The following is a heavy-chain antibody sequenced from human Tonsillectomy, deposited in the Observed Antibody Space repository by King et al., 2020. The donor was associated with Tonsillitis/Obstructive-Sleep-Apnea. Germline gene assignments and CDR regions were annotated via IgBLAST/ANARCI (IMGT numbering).Heavy chain of an antibody. V-gene: IGHV3-9*01. CDR1: GFTFDDYA. Sequence: VQLVESGGGLVQPGRSLRLSCAASGFTFDDYAMHWVRQAPGKGLEWVSGISWNSGSIGYADSVKGRFTIARDNAKNSLYLQMNSLRAEDTALYYCATTLYGDYEGNDAFDIWGQGTMVTVSS. J-gene: IGHJ3*02. D-gene: IGHD4-17*01. CDR3: ATTLYGDYEGNDAFDI. CDR2: ISWNSGSI.